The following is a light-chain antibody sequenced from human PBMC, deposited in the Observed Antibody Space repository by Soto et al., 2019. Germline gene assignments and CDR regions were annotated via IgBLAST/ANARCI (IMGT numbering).Light chain of an antibody. CDR2: GNS. J-gene: IGLJ1*01. CDR1: SSNIGAGFD. CDR3: QSYDSSLSAPYV. Sequence: QSVLTQPPSVSGAPGQRVTISCTGSSSNIGAGFDVHWYQQLPGTAPKLLSYGNSNRPSGVPDRFSGSKSGTSASLAITGLQAEDDADYYCQSYDSSLSAPYVFGTGTKVTVL. V-gene: IGLV1-40*01.